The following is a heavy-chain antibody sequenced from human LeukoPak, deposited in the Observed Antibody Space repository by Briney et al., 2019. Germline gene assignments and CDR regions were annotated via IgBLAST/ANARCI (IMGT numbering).Heavy chain of an antibody. CDR3: ARDTGGFDY. V-gene: IGHV3-53*01. CDR2: IYSDGRT. Sequence: GGSLRLSCAASGFTVSNNYMTWVRQAPGKGLEWVSIIYSDGRTYYADSVKGRFNISRDNSKNTLYLQMNGLRAEDTAVYYCARDTGGFDYWAREPWSPSPQ. CDR1: GFTVSNNY. J-gene: IGHJ4*02. D-gene: IGHD3-16*01.